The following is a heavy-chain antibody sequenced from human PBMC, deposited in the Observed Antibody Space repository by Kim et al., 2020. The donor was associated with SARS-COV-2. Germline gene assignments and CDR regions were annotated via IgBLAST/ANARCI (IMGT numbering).Heavy chain of an antibody. Sequence: PSFQGQVTISADKSISTAYLQWSSLKASDTAMYYCARLTMVSAWGWFDPWGQGTLVTVSS. J-gene: IGHJ5*02. D-gene: IGHD3-10*01. V-gene: IGHV5-51*01. CDR3: ARLTMVSAWGWFDP.